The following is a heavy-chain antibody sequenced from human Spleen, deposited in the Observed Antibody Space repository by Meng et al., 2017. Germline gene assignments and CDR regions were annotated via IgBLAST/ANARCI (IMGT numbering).Heavy chain of an antibody. CDR2: ISSSGSTI. V-gene: IGHV3-48*04. Sequence: GESLKISCAASGFTFNMYWMTWVRQAPGKGLEWVSYISSSGSTIYYADSVKGRFTISRDNAKNSLYLQMNSLRAEDTAVYYCARDLVPISPLYYYYYGMDVWGQGTTVTVSS. D-gene: IGHD6-13*01. CDR3: ARDLVPISPLYYYYYGMDV. CDR1: GFTFNMYW. J-gene: IGHJ6*02.